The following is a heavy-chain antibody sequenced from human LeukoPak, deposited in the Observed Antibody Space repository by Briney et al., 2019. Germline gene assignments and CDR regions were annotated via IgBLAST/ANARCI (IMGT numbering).Heavy chain of an antibody. V-gene: IGHV4-34*01. J-gene: IGHJ3*01. CDR1: GESFSGYY. Sequence: SQTLSLTCAVYGESFSGYYWRWLPQTPGKGLEWIGEINHSGSISYNPSLKSRITISVDTCKSQFSLELRSVNAADTAVYYCAKVYSSSSRDSFDVWGQGTMVTVSS. CDR2: INHSGSI. D-gene: IGHD6-6*01. CDR3: AKVYSSSSRDSFDV.